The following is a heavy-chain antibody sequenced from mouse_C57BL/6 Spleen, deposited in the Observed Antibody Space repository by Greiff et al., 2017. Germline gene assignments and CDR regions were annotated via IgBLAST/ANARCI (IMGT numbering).Heavy chain of an antibody. CDR2: IYPGDGDT. Sequence: VQLQESGAELVKPGASVKISCKASGYAFSSYWMNWVKQRPGKGLEWIGQIYPGDGDTNYNGKFKGKATLTADKSSSTAYMQLSSLTSEDSAVYFCARGYDYDVDYFDYWGQGTTLTVSS. CDR1: GYAFSSYW. V-gene: IGHV1-80*01. D-gene: IGHD2-4*01. CDR3: ARGYDYDVDYFDY. J-gene: IGHJ2*01.